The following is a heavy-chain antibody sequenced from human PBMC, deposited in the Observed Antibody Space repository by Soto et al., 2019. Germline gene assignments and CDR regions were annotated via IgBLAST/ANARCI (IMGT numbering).Heavy chain of an antibody. D-gene: IGHD5-12*01. CDR1: GFTFSSYW. Sequence: PGGSLRLSCAASGFTFSSYWMSWVRQAPGKGLEWVANIKQDGSEKYYVDSVKGRFTISRDNAKNSLYLQMNSLRAEDTAVYYCARETVATMRLYYFDYWGQGTLVTVSS. V-gene: IGHV3-7*03. J-gene: IGHJ4*02. CDR2: IKQDGSEK. CDR3: ARETVATMRLYYFDY.